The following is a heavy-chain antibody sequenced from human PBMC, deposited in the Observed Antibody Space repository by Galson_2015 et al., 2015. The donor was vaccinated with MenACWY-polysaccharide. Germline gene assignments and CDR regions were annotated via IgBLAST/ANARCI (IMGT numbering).Heavy chain of an antibody. D-gene: IGHD3-10*01. V-gene: IGHV3-23*01. Sequence: SLRLSCAASVFTFSSFAMSWVRQAPGKGLEWVSAISGSGGSTYYAESVKGRFTISRDNSKNTLYLHMNSLRAEDTAVYYCAKHYYGTGGNYYYYYVDVWGKGTTVTVSS. CDR1: VFTFSSFA. CDR2: ISGSGGST. J-gene: IGHJ6*03. CDR3: AKHYYGTGGNYYYYYVDV.